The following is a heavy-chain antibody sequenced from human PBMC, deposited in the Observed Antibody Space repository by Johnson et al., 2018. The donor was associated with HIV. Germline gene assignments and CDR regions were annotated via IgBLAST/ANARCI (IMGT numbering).Heavy chain of an antibody. Sequence: VQLVESGGGLVQPGRSLRLSCAASGFTFDDYAMHWVRQAPGKGLEWVSGISWNSGSIGYADSVKGRFTISRDNAKNSLYLQMNSLRVEDSAVYYCARPETATTIGAFDIWGQGTMVTVSS. V-gene: IGHV3-9*01. CDR2: ISWNSGSI. D-gene: IGHD1-7*01. J-gene: IGHJ3*02. CDR3: ARPETATTIGAFDI. CDR1: GFTFDDYA.